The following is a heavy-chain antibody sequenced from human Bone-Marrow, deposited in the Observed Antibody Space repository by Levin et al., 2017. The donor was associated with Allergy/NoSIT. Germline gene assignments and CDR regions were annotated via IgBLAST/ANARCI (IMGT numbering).Heavy chain of an antibody. Sequence: GESLKISCRASGYQFADHWIGWVRQLPGKGLEWMGNIYPGDSETRSSPSFQGQVTISVDKSINTAYLQWDSLSASDTAMYFCARQSDELPPYDGEWVEEHYLDYWGQGTLVTVSS. CDR3: ARQSDELPPYDGEWVEEHYLDY. CDR2: IYPGDSET. J-gene: IGHJ4*02. D-gene: IGHD3-10*01. CDR1: GYQFADHW. V-gene: IGHV5-51*01.